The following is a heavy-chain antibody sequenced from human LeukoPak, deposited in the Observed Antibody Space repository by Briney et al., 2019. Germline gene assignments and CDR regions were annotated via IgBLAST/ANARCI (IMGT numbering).Heavy chain of an antibody. D-gene: IGHD3-9*01. CDR2: ISGSGGST. J-gene: IGHJ4*02. Sequence: GGSLRLSCAASGFTFSSYAMSWVRQAPGKGLEWVSAISGSGGSTYYADSVKGRFTISRDNSKNTLYLQMNSLRAEDTAVSYCAKASYYDLLTGYYRVRGFDYWGQGTLVTVSS. CDR3: AKASYYDLLTGYYRVRGFDY. CDR1: GFTFSSYA. V-gene: IGHV3-23*01.